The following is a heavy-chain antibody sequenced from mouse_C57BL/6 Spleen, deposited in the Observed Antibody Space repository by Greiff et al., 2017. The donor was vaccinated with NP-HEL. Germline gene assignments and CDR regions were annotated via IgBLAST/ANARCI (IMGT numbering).Heavy chain of an antibody. CDR2: IDPSDSYT. CDR1: GYTFTSYW. J-gene: IGHJ1*03. CDR3: ARRGSGSSDWYFDV. Sequence: QVQLQQPGAELVRPGTSVKLSCKASGYTFTSYWMHWVKQRPGQGLEWIGVIDPSDSYTNYNQKFKGKATLTVDTSSSTAYMQLSSLTSEDSAVYYCARRGSGSSDWYFDVWGTGTTVTVSS. V-gene: IGHV1-59*01. D-gene: IGHD1-1*01.